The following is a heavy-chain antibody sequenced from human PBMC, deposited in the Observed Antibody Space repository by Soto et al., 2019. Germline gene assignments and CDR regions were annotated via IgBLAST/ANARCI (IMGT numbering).Heavy chain of an antibody. CDR2: ISAYNGNT. Sequence: QVQLVQSGAEVKKPGASVKVSCKASGYTFTSYGISWVRQAPGQGLEWMGWISAYNGNTNYAQKLQGRVTMTTDTSTSTAIMELRSLRSDDTAVYYCARDLRVNVGYSGYDHYYYYGMDVWGHGTTVTVSS. CDR1: GYTFTSYG. V-gene: IGHV1-18*01. J-gene: IGHJ6*02. D-gene: IGHD5-12*01. CDR3: ARDLRVNVGYSGYDHYYYYGMDV.